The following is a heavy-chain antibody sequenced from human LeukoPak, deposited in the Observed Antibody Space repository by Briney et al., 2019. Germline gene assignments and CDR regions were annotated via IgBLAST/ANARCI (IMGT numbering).Heavy chain of an antibody. V-gene: IGHV3-48*02. CDR3: ARDFPARTIDY. Sequence: GGSLRLSCAASGFTFSSYSMNWVRQAPGKGLEWVSYISSSSSTIYYADSVKGRFTISRDNAKNSLYLQRNSLRDEDTAVYYCARDFPARTIDYWGQGTLVTVSS. J-gene: IGHJ4*02. D-gene: IGHD6-6*01. CDR2: ISSSSSTI. CDR1: GFTFSSYS.